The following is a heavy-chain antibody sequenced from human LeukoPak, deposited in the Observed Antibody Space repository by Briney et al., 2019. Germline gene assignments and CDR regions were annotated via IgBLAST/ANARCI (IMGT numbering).Heavy chain of an antibody. Sequence: GGSLRLSCAASGFTFSSYAMSWVRQAPGKGLEWVSATSGSGGSTYYADSVKGRFTISRDNSKNTLYLQMNSLRAEDTAVYYCAKDLGWGIVVVPAAMAMDYWGQGTLVTVSS. CDR1: GFTFSSYA. D-gene: IGHD2-2*01. CDR3: AKDLGWGIVVVPAAMAMDY. CDR2: TSGSGGST. V-gene: IGHV3-23*01. J-gene: IGHJ4*02.